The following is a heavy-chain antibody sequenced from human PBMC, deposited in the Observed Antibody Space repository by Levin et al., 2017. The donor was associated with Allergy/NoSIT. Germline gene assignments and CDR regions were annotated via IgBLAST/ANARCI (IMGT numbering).Heavy chain of an antibody. CDR1: GFTFRSYW. D-gene: IGHD3-16*02. CDR3: ARAGGSYRLDY. J-gene: IGHJ4*02. CDR2: IKQDGSEK. V-gene: IGHV3-7*01. Sequence: LSLTCAASGFTFRSYWMSWVRQAPGKGPEWVANIKQDGSEKYYVDSVKGRFTISRDNAKNSLYLEMNSLRAEDTAVYYCARAGGSYRLDYWGQGTLVTVSS.